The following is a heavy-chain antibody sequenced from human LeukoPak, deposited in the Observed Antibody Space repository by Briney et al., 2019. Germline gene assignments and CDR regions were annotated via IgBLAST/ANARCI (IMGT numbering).Heavy chain of an antibody. Sequence: PPETLSLTCTDPGGSISSYYWSWIRKTPGKGLEWSGRLYTSGSTKYNPSLKSRVTMSVYTSKNQSSLELSSVTAAGTAVYYCARVRVSYGMDVWGQGTTVTVSS. CDR2: LYTSGST. J-gene: IGHJ6*02. CDR1: GGSISSYY. CDR3: ARVRVSYGMDV. D-gene: IGHD6-6*01. V-gene: IGHV4-4*07.